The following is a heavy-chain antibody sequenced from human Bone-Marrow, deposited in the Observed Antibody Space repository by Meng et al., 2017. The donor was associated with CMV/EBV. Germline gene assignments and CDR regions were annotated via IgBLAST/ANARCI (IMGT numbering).Heavy chain of an antibody. CDR1: GFTFSSYA. CDR3: AKGVRCSSTSCSPYGLFDY. J-gene: IGHJ4*02. Sequence: GESLKIFCAASGFTFSSYAMSWVRQAPGKGLEWVSAISGSGGSTYYADSVKGRFTISRDNSKNTLYLQMNSLRAEDTAVYYCAKGVRCSSTSCSPYGLFDYWGQGTLVTVSS. D-gene: IGHD2-2*01. CDR2: ISGSGGST. V-gene: IGHV3-23*01.